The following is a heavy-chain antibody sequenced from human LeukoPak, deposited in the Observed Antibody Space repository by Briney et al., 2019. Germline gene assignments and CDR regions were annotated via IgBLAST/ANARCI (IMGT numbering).Heavy chain of an antibody. J-gene: IGHJ4*02. Sequence: ASVKVSCKASGYTFTGYYMHWLRQAPGQGIEWMGWINPNSGGTSYAQKFQGRVTMTRDTSVTTAYMELSRLRSDDTAVYYCARYSGYDEPFEYWGQGTLVTVSS. CDR1: GYTFTGYY. D-gene: IGHD5-12*01. CDR2: INPNSGGT. V-gene: IGHV1-2*02. CDR3: ARYSGYDEPFEY.